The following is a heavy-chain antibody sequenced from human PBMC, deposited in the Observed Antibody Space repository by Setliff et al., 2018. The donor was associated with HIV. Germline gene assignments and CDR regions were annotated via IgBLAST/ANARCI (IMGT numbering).Heavy chain of an antibody. D-gene: IGHD3-10*01. CDR1: GFTFSTHW. CDR2: INPDGVEQ. CDR3: ARTGDGDYFDY. Sequence: GGSLRLSCAASGFTFSTHWMSWVRQAPGKGLDWVANINPDGVEQHYVDSVKGRFTISRDNAENTLDLQMNNLRVEDTAVYYCARTGDGDYFDYWGQGTLVTVSS. J-gene: IGHJ4*02. V-gene: IGHV3-7*03.